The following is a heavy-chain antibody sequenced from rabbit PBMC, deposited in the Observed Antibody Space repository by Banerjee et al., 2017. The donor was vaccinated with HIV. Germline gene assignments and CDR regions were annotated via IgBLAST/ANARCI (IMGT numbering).Heavy chain of an antibody. V-gene: IGHV1S45*01. J-gene: IGHJ3*01. D-gene: IGHD4-1*01. Sequence: QEQLVESGGGLVRPEGSLTLTCKASGFDFSSSYDMCWVRQAPGKGLEWIGFFATGNDDTYYANWAKGRLTISKTSSTTVTLQLNSVTAADTATYFCVRGSGWGTRLDLWGQGTLVTVS. CDR2: FATGNDDT. CDR3: VRGSGWGTRLDL. CDR1: GFDFSSSYD.